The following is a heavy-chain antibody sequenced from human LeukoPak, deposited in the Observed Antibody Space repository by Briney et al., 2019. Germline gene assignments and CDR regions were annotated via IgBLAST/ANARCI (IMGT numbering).Heavy chain of an antibody. D-gene: IGHD3-22*01. CDR2: INHSGST. V-gene: IGHV4-34*01. J-gene: IGHJ3*02. Sequence: SETLSLTCAVYGGSFSGYYWSWIRKPPGKGLEWIGEINHSGSTNYNPSLKSRVTISVDTSKNQFSLKLSSVTAADTAVYYCASDSSNAFDIWGQGTMVTVSS. CDR1: GGSFSGYY. CDR3: ASDSSNAFDI.